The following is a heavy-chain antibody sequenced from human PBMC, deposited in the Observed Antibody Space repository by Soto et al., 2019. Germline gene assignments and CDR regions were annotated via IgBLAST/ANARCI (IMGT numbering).Heavy chain of an antibody. V-gene: IGHV4-61*01. CDR1: GGSVSSGSYY. J-gene: IGHJ3*02. Sequence: SETLSLTCTVSGGSVSSGSYYWSWIRQPPGKGLEWIGYIYYSGSTNYNPSLKSRVTISVDTSKNQFSLKLSSVTAADTAVYYCARVTDYDYVWGSYRYIPEGAFDIWGQGTMVTVSS. CDR3: ARVTDYDYVWGSYRYIPEGAFDI. CDR2: IYYSGST. D-gene: IGHD3-16*02.